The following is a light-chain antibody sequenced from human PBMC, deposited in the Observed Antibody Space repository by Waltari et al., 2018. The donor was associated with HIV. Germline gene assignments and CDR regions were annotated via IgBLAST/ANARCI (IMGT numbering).Light chain of an antibody. CDR3: QHYGNSPPIT. Sequence: IVLTQSPGTLSLSPGERATLSYRASQSVRSDYLVWYQHKPGHSPRLLIYNASTRAIDIPDRFSGSGSGTDFSLTISRLEPEDFALYYCQHYGNSPPITFGPGTTVNLK. CDR2: NAS. CDR1: QSVRSDY. V-gene: IGKV3-20*01. J-gene: IGKJ3*01.